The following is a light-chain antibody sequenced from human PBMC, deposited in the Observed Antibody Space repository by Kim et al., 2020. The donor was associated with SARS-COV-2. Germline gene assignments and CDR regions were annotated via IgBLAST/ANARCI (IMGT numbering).Light chain of an antibody. CDR3: SSYTSSSTLGV. CDR1: SSDVGGYNY. CDR2: DVS. Sequence: SALTQPASVSGSPGQSITISCTGTSSDVGGYNYVSWYQQHPGKAPKLMIYDVSNRPSGVSNRFSGSKSGNTASLTISGLQAKDEADYYCSSYTSSSTLGVFGTGTKVTVL. J-gene: IGLJ1*01. V-gene: IGLV2-14*03.